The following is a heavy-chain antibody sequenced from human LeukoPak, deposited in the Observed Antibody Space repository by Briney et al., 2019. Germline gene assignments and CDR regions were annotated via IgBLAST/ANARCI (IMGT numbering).Heavy chain of an antibody. V-gene: IGHV1-18*01. J-gene: IGHJ5*02. CDR1: GYTFTSYG. CDR2: ISAYNGNT. D-gene: IGHD3-3*01. CDR3: ARVDYDFWSGYRNNRFDP. Sequence: ASVKVSCKASGYTFTSYGISWVRQAPGQGLEWMGWISAYNGNTNYAQKLQGRVTMTTDTSTSTAYMELRSLRSDDTAVYYCARVDYDFWSGYRNNRFDPWGQGTLVTVSS.